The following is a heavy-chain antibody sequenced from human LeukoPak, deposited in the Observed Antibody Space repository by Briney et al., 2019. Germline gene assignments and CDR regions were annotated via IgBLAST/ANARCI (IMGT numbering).Heavy chain of an antibody. CDR1: GGTFSSYA. CDR2: IIPIFGTA. CDR3: ARTRTYSSGYYDYYYGMDV. J-gene: IGHJ6*02. D-gene: IGHD3-22*01. Sequence: SVKVSCKASGGTFSSYAISWVRQAPGQGLEWMGGIIPIFGTANYAQKFQGRVTITADESTSTAYMELSSLRSEDTAVYYCARTRTYSSGYYDYYYGMDVWGQGTTVTVSS. V-gene: IGHV1-69*13.